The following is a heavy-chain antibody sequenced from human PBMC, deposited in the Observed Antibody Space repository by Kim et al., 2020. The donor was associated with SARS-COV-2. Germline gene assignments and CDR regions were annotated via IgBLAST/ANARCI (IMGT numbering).Heavy chain of an antibody. Sequence: SETLSLTCAVYGGSFSGYYWSWIRQPPGKGLEWIGEINHSGSTNYNPSLKSRVTISVDTSKNQFSLKLSSVTAADTAVYYCARIVGGFGELFSYYYGMDVWGQGTTVTVSS. D-gene: IGHD3-10*01. CDR3: ARIVGGFGELFSYYYGMDV. V-gene: IGHV4-34*01. CDR2: INHSGST. J-gene: IGHJ6*02. CDR1: GGSFSGYY.